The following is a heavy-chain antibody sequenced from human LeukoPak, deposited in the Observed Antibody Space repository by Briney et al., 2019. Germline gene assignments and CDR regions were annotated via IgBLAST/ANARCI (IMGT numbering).Heavy chain of an antibody. J-gene: IGHJ4*02. CDR2: IYYSGST. D-gene: IGHD2-15*01. Sequence: SETLSHTCTVSGGSVSSGSYYWSWIRQPPGKGLEWIGYIYYSGSTNYNPSLKSRVTISVDTSKNQFSLKLSSVTAADTAVYYCASTEISLAAYYFDYWGQGTLVTVSS. CDR3: ASTEISLAAYYFDY. V-gene: IGHV4-61*01. CDR1: GGSVSSGSYY.